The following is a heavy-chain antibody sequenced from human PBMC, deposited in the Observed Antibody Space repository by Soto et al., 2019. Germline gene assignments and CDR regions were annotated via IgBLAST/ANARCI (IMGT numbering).Heavy chain of an antibody. Sequence: PSVKVSCKASGYTFTSYYMHWVRQAPGQGLEWMGIINPSGGSTSYAQKFQGRVTMTRGTSTSTVYMELSSLRSEDTAVYYCARDPRAFWSGYSTYYYYGMDVWGQGTTVTVSS. D-gene: IGHD3-3*01. V-gene: IGHV1-46*01. CDR3: ARDPRAFWSGYSTYYYYGMDV. J-gene: IGHJ6*02. CDR1: GYTFTSYY. CDR2: INPSGGST.